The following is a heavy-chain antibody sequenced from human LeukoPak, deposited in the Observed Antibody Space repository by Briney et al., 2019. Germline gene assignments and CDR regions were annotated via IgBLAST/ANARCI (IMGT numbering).Heavy chain of an antibody. CDR3: AWWLWFGELFNDY. CDR1: GFTFSSYA. J-gene: IGHJ4*02. CDR2: ISGSGSTI. D-gene: IGHD3-10*01. Sequence: PGGSLRLSCAASGFTFSSYAMSWVRQAPGKGLEWVSAISGSGSTIYYADSVKGRFTISRDNAKNSLYLQMNSLRAEDTAVYYCAWWLWFGELFNDYWGQGTLVTVSS. V-gene: IGHV3-23*01.